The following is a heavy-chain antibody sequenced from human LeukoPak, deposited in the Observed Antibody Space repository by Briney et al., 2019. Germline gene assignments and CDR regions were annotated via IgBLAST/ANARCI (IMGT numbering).Heavy chain of an antibody. V-gene: IGHV4-39*01. CDR2: IYYSGST. CDR3: ARQPNEYYYDSSGYYY. Sequence: SETLSLTCTVSGGSISSSSYYWGWIRQPPGKGLEWIGSIYYSGSTYYNPSLNSRVTISVDTSKNQFSLKLSSVTAADTAVYYCARQPNEYYYDSSGYYYWGQGTLVTVSP. CDR1: GGSISSSSYY. J-gene: IGHJ4*02. D-gene: IGHD3-22*01.